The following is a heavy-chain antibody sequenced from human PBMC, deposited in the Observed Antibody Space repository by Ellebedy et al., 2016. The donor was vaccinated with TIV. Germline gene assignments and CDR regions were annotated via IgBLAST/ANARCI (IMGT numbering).Heavy chain of an antibody. J-gene: IGHJ4*02. CDR3: ARGGAGITY. D-gene: IGHD1-14*01. CDR2: ISSSSSYT. V-gene: IGHV3-11*05. Sequence: GESLKISXAASGFTFSDYYMSWIRQAPGKGLEWVSYISSSSSYTNYADSVKGRFTISRDNAKNSLYLQMNSLRAEDTAVYYCARGGAGITYWGQGTLVTVSS. CDR1: GFTFSDYY.